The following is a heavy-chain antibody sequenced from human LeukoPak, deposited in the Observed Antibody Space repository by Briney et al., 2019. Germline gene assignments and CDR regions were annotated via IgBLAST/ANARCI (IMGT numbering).Heavy chain of an antibody. Sequence: GGSLRLSCAASGFNVSTSYMSWVRQFPGMRLEWVSVLYSGGNTYYIDSVKGRFTISRGNSKNTLFLQLNSLRGEDMAIYYCARGSNYMDVWGKGTTVTVSS. CDR1: GFNVSTSY. D-gene: IGHD3-10*01. J-gene: IGHJ6*03. V-gene: IGHV3-53*01. CDR2: LYSGGNT. CDR3: ARGSNYMDV.